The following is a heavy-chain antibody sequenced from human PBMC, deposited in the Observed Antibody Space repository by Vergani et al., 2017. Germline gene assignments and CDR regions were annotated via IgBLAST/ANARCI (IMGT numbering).Heavy chain of an antibody. CDR1: GFSVSRNY. CDR3: ASGSSGFFTLTSPNWFDP. V-gene: IGHV3-53*01. D-gene: IGHD3-3*01. J-gene: IGHJ5*02. CDR2: INWNSKGI. Sequence: EVQLLESGGGLIQPGGSLRLSCAASGFSVSRNYMSWVRQAPGKGLEWVSGINWNSKGIGYADSVKGRFIVSRDNAKKSLYLQMNSLRVEDTAVYYCASGSSGFFTLTSPNWFDPWGQGTLVTVS.